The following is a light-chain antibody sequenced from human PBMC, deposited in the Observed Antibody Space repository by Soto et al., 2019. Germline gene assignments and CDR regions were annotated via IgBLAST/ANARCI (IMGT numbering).Light chain of an antibody. V-gene: IGLV2-14*01. CDR3: SSYTSSRAYV. CDR2: EVS. J-gene: IGLJ1*01. Sequence: QSALTQPASVSGSPGQSITISCTGTSSDVGGYNYVSWYQQQSGKAPKLMIHEVSNRPSGVYNRFSGSKSGNTASLTISGLQAEDEADYYCSSYTSSRAYVFGIGTKVTV. CDR1: SSDVGGYNY.